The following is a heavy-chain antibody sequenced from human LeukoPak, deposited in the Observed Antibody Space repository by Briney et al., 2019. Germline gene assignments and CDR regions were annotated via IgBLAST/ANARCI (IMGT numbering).Heavy chain of an antibody. CDR1: GGSNSSSSYY. CDR2: IYYSGST. V-gene: IGHV4-39*01. Sequence: SETLSLTCTVSGGSNSSSSYYWRWIRQPPGKGLEWIGSIYYSGSTYYNPSLKSRVTISVDTSKNQFSLKLSSVTAVDTAVYYCARMPIVGATTFDYWGQGTLVTVSS. D-gene: IGHD1-26*01. CDR3: ARMPIVGATTFDY. J-gene: IGHJ4*02.